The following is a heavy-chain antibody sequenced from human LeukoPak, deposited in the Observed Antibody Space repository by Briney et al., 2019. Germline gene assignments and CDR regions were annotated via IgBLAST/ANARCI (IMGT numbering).Heavy chain of an antibody. CDR1: GGSISDYY. Sequence: SETLSLTGSVSGGSISDYYWSWIRQPAGRGLEWVGRIYSSGSTNYNPSLKSRVTMSVDTSKNQFSLNLTSVTAADTAMYYCARDSNGDRAFDMWGQGTMVTVSP. J-gene: IGHJ3*02. CDR2: IYSSGST. CDR3: ARDSNGDRAFDM. V-gene: IGHV4-4*07. D-gene: IGHD4-17*01.